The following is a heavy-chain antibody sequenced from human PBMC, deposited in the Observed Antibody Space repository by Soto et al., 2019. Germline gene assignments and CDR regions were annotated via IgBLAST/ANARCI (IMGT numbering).Heavy chain of an antibody. V-gene: IGHV4-59*01. D-gene: IGHD4-4*01. J-gene: IGHJ6*04. CDR3: ARARTTYMDV. CDR1: GGSISSYY. CDR2: IYYSGST. Sequence: PSETLSLTCTVSGGSISSYYWRWIRQPPGKGLEWIGYIYYSGSTNYNPSLKSRVTISVDTSKNQFSLKLSSVTAADTAVYYCARARTTYMDVWGKGTTVTVSS.